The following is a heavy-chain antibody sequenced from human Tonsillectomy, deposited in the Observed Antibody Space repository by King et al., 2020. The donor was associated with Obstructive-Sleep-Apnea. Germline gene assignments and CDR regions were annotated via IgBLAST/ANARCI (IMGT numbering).Heavy chain of an antibody. J-gene: IGHJ4*02. CDR3: ARVSGIAVAAYYYFDY. Sequence: QLQESGPGLVKPSETLSLTCTVSGGSISSYYWSWIRQPPGKGLEWIGYIYYSGSTNYNPSLKSRVTISVDTSKNQFSLKLSSVTAADPAVYYCARVSGIAVAAYYYFDYWGQGTLVTVSS. D-gene: IGHD6-19*01. V-gene: IGHV4-59*01. CDR1: GGSISSYY. CDR2: IYYSGST.